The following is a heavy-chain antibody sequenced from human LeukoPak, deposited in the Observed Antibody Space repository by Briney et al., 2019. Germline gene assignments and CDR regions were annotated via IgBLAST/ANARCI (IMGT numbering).Heavy chain of an antibody. CDR1: GGSISSYF. CDR2: VYYSGST. V-gene: IGHV4-59*01. J-gene: IGHJ3*02. Sequence: KSSETLSLTCTVSGGSISSYFWSWIRQPPGKGLEWIGYVYYSGSTNYNPSLKSRVTISVDTSKKQFSLELSSATAADTAVYYCARVLDLSKRGLDAFDIWGQGTMVTVSS. CDR3: ARVLDLSKRGLDAFDI. D-gene: IGHD3-16*01.